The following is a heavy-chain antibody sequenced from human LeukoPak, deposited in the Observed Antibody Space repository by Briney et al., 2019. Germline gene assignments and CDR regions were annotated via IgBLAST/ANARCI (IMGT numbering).Heavy chain of an antibody. CDR3: ARVARVRYGGYMSRSVELDY. CDR1: GYTFTSYG. D-gene: IGHD5-12*01. J-gene: IGHJ4*02. V-gene: IGHV1-18*01. Sequence: ASVKVSCKASGYTFTSYGISWVRQAPGQGLEWMGWISAYNGNTNYAQKLQGRVTMATDTSTSTAYMELRSLRSDDTAVYYCARVARVRYGGYMSRSVELDYWGQGTLVTVSS. CDR2: ISAYNGNT.